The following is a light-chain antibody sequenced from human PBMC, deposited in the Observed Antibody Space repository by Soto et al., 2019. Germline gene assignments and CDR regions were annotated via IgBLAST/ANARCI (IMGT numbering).Light chain of an antibody. J-gene: IGKJ3*01. V-gene: IGKV3-11*01. CDR3: QQRSNI. CDR1: ESTSGY. Sequence: DIVLTPSPATLSLSPGEIATLSCRASESTSGYLAWYQQKPGQAPRLLIYDASNRATGIPARFSGSGSGTDFTLTLSSLEPEDFAVYYCQQRSNIFGPGTKVDTK. CDR2: DAS.